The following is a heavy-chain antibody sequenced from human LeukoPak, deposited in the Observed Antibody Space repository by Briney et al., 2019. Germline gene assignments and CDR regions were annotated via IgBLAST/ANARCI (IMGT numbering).Heavy chain of an antibody. CDR1: GGTFSNYI. Sequence: GASVNVSFKASGGTFSNYIISWVRQAPGQGLEWMGEIIPIFGTANYAQKLQGRVTITADESTSTAYMELSSLRSEDTAVYYCARDAEMATMGWFDPWGQGTLVTVSS. CDR2: IIPIFGTA. CDR3: ARDAEMATMGWFDP. J-gene: IGHJ5*02. D-gene: IGHD5-24*01. V-gene: IGHV1-69*13.